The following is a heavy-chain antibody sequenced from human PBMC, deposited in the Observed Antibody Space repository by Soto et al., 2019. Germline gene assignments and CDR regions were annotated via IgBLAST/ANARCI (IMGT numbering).Heavy chain of an antibody. Sequence: GSLRLSCAASGFTFSSYGMHWVRQAPGKGLEWVAVISYDGSNKYYADSVKGRFTISRDNSKNTLYLQMNSLRDEDTAIYYCAKDRSVGGSYFDYWGQRTLVTVSS. CDR1: GFTFSSYG. J-gene: IGHJ4*02. D-gene: IGHD3-16*01. CDR3: AKDRSVGGSYFDY. CDR2: ISYDGSNK. V-gene: IGHV3-30*18.